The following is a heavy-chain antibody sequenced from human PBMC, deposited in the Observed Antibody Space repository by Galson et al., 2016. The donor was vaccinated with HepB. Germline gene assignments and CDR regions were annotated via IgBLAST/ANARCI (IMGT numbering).Heavy chain of an antibody. Sequence: SLRLSCAASGFSLRSYGMHGVRQAPGKGLESVAVMWFDGSNDHYAASVKGRFTISRDISKSTVYLQMDRLRVEDTAVYYCARAGMGTHRRYYGMDVWGQGTTVTV. J-gene: IGHJ6*02. V-gene: IGHV3-33*01. CDR3: ARAGMGTHRRYYGMDV. D-gene: IGHD3-16*01. CDR2: MWFDGSND. CDR1: GFSLRSYG.